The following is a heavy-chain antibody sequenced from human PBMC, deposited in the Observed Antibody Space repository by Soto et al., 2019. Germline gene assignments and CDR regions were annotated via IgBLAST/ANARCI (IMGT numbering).Heavy chain of an antibody. CDR1: GDSISGGASF. D-gene: IGHD2-2*01. CDR2: VYYSGSS. Sequence: SETLSLTCTVSGDSISGGASFWSWIRQPPGKGLEWIANVYYSGSSYYNPSLKSRLTISVDTTKNQFSLQLKSMTAADTAVYYCAKLSCTSSTCYFPGWFDPWGQGTLVTSPQ. V-gene: IGHV4-31*03. J-gene: IGHJ5*02. CDR3: AKLSCTSSTCYFPGWFDP.